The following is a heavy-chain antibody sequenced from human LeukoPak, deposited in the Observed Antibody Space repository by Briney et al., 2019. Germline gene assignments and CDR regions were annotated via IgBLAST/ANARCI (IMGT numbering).Heavy chain of an antibody. J-gene: IGHJ3*02. CDR3: ARDEVVVHYAFDI. CDR1: GFTFSSYA. CDR2: ISGSGGST. Sequence: PGGSLRLSCAASGFTFSSYAMSWVRQAPGKGLEWVSAISGSGGSTYYADSVKGRFTISRDNSKNTLYLQMNSLRAEDTAVYYCARDEVVVHYAFDIWGQGTMVTVSS. D-gene: IGHD3-22*01. V-gene: IGHV3-23*01.